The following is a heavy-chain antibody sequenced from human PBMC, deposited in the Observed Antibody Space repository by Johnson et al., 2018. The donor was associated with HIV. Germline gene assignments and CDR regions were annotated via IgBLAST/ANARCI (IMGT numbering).Heavy chain of an antibody. CDR2: VRRCGDT. Sequence: DMHWVRPTAGKGLEWVSTVRRCGDTYYPDSVKCRFTLSRENAKNSLYLQMNSLRAEDTAFYSCVRDTDIAGFSGAFDIWGKGKMVTVSS. V-gene: IGHV3-13*01. D-gene: IGHD2-8*02. CDR1: D. CDR3: VRDTDIAGFSGAFDI. J-gene: IGHJ3*02.